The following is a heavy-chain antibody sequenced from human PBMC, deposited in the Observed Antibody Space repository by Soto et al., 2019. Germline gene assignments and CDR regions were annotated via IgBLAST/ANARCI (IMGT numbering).Heavy chain of an antibody. CDR3: ARGDLTGYYFDY. J-gene: IGHJ4*02. V-gene: IGHV4-30-4*01. CDR2: IYYSGST. Sequence: SETLSLTCTVSGGSISSGDYYWSWIRQPPGKGLEWIGYIYYSGSTYYNPSLKSRVTISVDTSKNQFSLKLSSVTAADTAVYYCARGDLTGYYFDYWGQGTRVTVSS. D-gene: IGHD3-9*01. CDR1: GGSISSGDYY.